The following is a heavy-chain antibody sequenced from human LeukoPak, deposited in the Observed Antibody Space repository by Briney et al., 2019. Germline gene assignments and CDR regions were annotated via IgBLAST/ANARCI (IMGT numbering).Heavy chain of an antibody. J-gene: IGHJ3*02. D-gene: IGHD6-6*01. V-gene: IGHV4-30-4*08. CDR1: GGSISSGDYY. CDR2: IYYSGRT. CDR3: ARTSIAARRANAFDI. Sequence: SQTLSLTCTVSGGSISSGDYYWGWIRQLPGKGLEWIGYIYYSGRTYYNPSLKSRLTISIDTSKNQFSLNLNSVTAADTAVYYCARTSIAARRANAFDIWGQGTMVTVSS.